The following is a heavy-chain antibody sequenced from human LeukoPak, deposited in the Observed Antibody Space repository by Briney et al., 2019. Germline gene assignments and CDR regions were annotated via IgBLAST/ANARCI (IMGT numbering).Heavy chain of an antibody. Sequence: VGSLRLSCAVSGFTFSSYEMNWVRQAPGKGLEWVSYIRSSGSPTYYADSVKGRFTISRDNAKNSLYLQMNSLRAEDTAVYYCARSVFGVAKPMDVWGQGTTITAYS. CDR1: GFTFSSYE. CDR3: ARSVFGVAKPMDV. D-gene: IGHD3-3*01. J-gene: IGHJ6*02. CDR2: IRSSGSPT. V-gene: IGHV3-48*03.